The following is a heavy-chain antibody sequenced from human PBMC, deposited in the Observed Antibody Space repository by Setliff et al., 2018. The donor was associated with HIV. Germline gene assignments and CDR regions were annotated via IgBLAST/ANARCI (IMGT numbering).Heavy chain of an antibody. Sequence: HPGGSLRLSCAASGFTFSGAAIHWVRQAAGKGLEWVGRIGSKANSYATAYSASVKGRFTTSREASKNTAYLQMNSLKTEDTAVYYCKADSSGYPWGQGTLVTVSS. V-gene: IGHV3-73*01. CDR3: KADSSGYP. CDR1: GFTFSGAA. D-gene: IGHD3-22*01. J-gene: IGHJ5*01. CDR2: IGSKANSYAT.